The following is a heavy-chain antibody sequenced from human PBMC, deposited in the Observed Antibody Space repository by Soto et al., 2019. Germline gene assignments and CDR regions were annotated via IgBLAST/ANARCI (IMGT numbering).Heavy chain of an antibody. D-gene: IGHD1-1*01. CDR3: ARDVGTFHY. J-gene: IGHJ4*02. Sequence: SENLSLTCTVSGGSISDYYWTWIRQPPGKGLEWIGHIYYSGTTNYNPSLESRVTISVDTSKDQFSLKLSSVTAADTAVYYCARDVGTFHYWGQGTLVTVSS. CDR1: GGSISDYY. V-gene: IGHV4-59*01. CDR2: IYYSGTT.